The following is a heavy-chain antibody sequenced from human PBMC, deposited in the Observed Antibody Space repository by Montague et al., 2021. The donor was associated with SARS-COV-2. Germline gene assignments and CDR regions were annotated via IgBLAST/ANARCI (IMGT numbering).Heavy chain of an antibody. CDR2: FNHNGGP. CDR3: ARGRRLGDNYYDYSTPRVYFDY. J-gene: IGHJ4*02. V-gene: IGHV4-34*01. D-gene: IGHD3-22*01. CDR1: GGSFSVYD. Sequence: SETLSLTCAVYGGSFSVYDWTWIRQSPGKGLEWIGQFNHNGGPNYNPSLKSRVTMLADTSKNQFSLQLNSVTAADTAVYYCARGRRLGDNYYDYSTPRVYFDYWGQGTLVTVSS.